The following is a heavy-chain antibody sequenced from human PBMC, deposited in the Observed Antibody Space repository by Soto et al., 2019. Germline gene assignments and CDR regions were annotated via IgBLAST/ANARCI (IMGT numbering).Heavy chain of an antibody. CDR2: IYYSGST. V-gene: IGHV4-59*12. J-gene: IGHJ2*01. CDR3: ARVLPYYDSSGYYQNWYFDL. CDR1: GGSISSYY. D-gene: IGHD3-22*01. Sequence: PSETLSLTCTVSGGSISSYYWSWIRQPPGKGLEWIGYIYYSGSTNYNPSLKSRVTISVDTSKNQFSLKLSSVTAADTAVYYCARVLPYYDSSGYYQNWYFDLWGRGTLVTVSS.